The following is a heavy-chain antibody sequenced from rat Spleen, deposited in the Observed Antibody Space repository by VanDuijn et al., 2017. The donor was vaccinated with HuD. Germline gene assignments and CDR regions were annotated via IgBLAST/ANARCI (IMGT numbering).Heavy chain of an antibody. CDR2: ISPSGGIT. CDR1: GFTLSNYG. J-gene: IGHJ3*01. CDR3: ATAGSRISRFAY. V-gene: IGHV5-19*01. D-gene: IGHD2-7*01. Sequence: EVQLVESGGGLVQPGRSLKLSCAASGFTLSNYGMHWIRQAPTKGLEWVASISPSGGITDYRDSVKGRLDISRDTAKSTIYLHMDSLGSEDTATYYCATAGSRISRFAYWGQGTLVTVSS.